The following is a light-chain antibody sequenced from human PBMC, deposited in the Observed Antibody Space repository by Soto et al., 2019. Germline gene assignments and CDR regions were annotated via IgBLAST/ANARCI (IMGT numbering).Light chain of an antibody. CDR2: AAS. CDR3: QKYNSAPLT. CDR1: QGINNN. Sequence: DIQMTQSPSSLSASVGDRVTITCRASQGINNNLAWYQQKPGKVPKVLIYAASTLQSGVPSRFSGSGSGTDFTLTISRLQPEDVATYYCQKYNSAPLTFGGGTKVELK. J-gene: IGKJ4*01. V-gene: IGKV1-27*01.